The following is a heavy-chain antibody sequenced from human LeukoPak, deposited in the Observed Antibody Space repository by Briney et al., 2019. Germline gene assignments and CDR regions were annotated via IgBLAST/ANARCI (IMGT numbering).Heavy chain of an antibody. Sequence: GGSLRLSCAASGFTFSSYEMNWVRQAPGKGLEWVSYISRSGSTMYYADSVKGRFTISRDNAKNSLYLQMNSLRAEDTAVYYCARHDRNSGRYNDFDYWGQGTLITVSS. D-gene: IGHD1-26*01. CDR3: ARHDRNSGRYNDFDY. CDR1: GFTFSSYE. V-gene: IGHV3-48*03. J-gene: IGHJ4*02. CDR2: ISRSGSTM.